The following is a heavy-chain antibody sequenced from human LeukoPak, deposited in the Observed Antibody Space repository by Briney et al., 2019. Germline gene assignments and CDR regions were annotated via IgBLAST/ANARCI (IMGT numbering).Heavy chain of an antibody. D-gene: IGHD2-2*01. J-gene: IGHJ6*04. V-gene: IGHV1-46*01. CDR1: GYTFSGYY. Sequence: GASVKVSCKASGYTFSGYYLHWVRQAPGQGPEWMGIINPSGDSTTYAQRFRGRVTMIRDTPTSTVYMELSSLRSEDTAVYYCAREGCSRSSCYGFPPQGMDVWGKGTTVTVSS. CDR2: INPSGDST. CDR3: AREGCSRSSCYGFPPQGMDV.